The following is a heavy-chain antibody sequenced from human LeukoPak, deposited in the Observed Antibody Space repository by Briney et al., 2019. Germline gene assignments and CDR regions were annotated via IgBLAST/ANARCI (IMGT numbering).Heavy chain of an antibody. CDR2: IYPGDSDD. V-gene: IGHV5-51*01. D-gene: IGHD4-17*01. CDR1: GYSFTSYW. J-gene: IGHJ5*02. CDR3: ASHIDDYGDTVNP. Sequence: GESLKISCKGSGYSFTSYWIGWVRQMPGKGLEWVGLIYPGDSDDRYSTSLQGQVTMSADKSISTAYLQWSSLKASDTAMYYCASHIDDYGDTVNPWGQGTLVTVSS.